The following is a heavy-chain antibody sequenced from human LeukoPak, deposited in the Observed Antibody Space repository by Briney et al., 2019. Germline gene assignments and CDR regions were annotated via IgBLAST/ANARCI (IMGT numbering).Heavy chain of an antibody. CDR2: IYYSGST. Sequence: SETLSLTCTVSGGSISSSSYYWGWIRQPPGKGLEWIGSIYYSGSTYYNPSLKSRVTISVDTYKNQFSLKLSSVTAADTAVYYCARDGRMVDYWGQGTLVTVSS. V-gene: IGHV4-39*07. J-gene: IGHJ4*02. D-gene: IGHD1-1*01. CDR3: ARDGRMVDY. CDR1: GGSISSSSYY.